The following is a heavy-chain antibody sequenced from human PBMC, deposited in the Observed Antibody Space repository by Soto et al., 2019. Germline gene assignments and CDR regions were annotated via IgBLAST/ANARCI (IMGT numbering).Heavy chain of an antibody. CDR1: GYTFTGYY. J-gene: IGHJ6*02. D-gene: IGHD1-7*01. CDR3: ARTTHLHNWNYDYYYYGMDV. V-gene: IGHV1-2*02. Sequence: QVQLVQSGAEVKKPGASVKVSCKASGYTFTGYYMHWVRQAPGQGLEWMGWINPNSGGTNYAQKFQGRATMTRDTSISTASMELSRLRSDDTAVYYCARTTHLHNWNYDYYYYGMDVWGQGTTVTVSS. CDR2: INPNSGGT.